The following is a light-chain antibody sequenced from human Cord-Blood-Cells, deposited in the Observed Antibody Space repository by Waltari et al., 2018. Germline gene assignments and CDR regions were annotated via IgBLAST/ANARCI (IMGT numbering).Light chain of an antibody. CDR1: SSDVVSYNL. J-gene: IGLJ1*01. Sequence: QSALTQPSSVSGSPRPSITIPSTGTSSDVVSYNLFSWYQQHPGKTPNLRIYEGSQRPSGVSNRFSGSKSDNTASLTISGLQAEDEADYYCCSYAGSSTYVFGTGTKVTVL. V-gene: IGLV2-23*01. CDR2: EGS. CDR3: CSYAGSSTYV.